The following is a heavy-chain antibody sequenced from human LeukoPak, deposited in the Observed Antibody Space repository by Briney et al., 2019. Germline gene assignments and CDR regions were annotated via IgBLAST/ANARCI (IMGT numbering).Heavy chain of an antibody. CDR1: GFTFSSYA. J-gene: IGHJ3*02. CDR3: AKWPLLRNDDAFDI. CDR2: IRYDGSNK. V-gene: IGHV3-30*02. Sequence: GGSLRLSCAASGFTFSSYAMHWVRQAPGKGLEWVAFIRYDGSNKYYADSVKGRFTISRDNSKNTLYLQMNSLRAEDTAVYYCAKWPLLRNDDAFDIWGQGTMVTVSS. D-gene: IGHD3-3*01.